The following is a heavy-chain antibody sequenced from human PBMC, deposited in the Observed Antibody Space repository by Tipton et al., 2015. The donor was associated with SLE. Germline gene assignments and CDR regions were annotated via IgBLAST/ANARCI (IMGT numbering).Heavy chain of an antibody. CDR1: GGSFSGYY. Sequence: TLSLTCAVYGGSFSGYYWSWIRQPPGKGLEWIGEINHSGSTNYNPSLKSRVTISVDTSKNQFSLKLSSVTAADTAVYYCARGVKSIAAAGVFDYWGQGTLVTVSS. D-gene: IGHD6-13*01. CDR3: ARGVKSIAAAGVFDY. V-gene: IGHV4-34*01. CDR2: INHSGST. J-gene: IGHJ4*02.